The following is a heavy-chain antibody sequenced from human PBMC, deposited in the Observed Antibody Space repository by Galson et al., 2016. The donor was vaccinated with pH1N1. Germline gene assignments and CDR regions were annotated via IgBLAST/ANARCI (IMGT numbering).Heavy chain of an antibody. V-gene: IGHV1-69*06. CDR3: AREDYYDTDLSDWYFDL. Sequence: SVKVSCKASGGTFGSYGINWVRQAPGQGLEWMGGIIPILNTAKYAQNFQGRVTITADKSTTTAYMVLSSLRSEDTAVYFCAREDYYDTDLSDWYFDLWGRGTLLTVSS. CDR1: GGTFGSYG. D-gene: IGHD3-22*01. CDR2: IIPILNTA. J-gene: IGHJ2*01.